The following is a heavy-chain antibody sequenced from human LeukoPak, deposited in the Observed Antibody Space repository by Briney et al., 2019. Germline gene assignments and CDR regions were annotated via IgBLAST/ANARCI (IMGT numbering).Heavy chain of an antibody. V-gene: IGHV1-2*02. J-gene: IGHJ4*02. Sequence: ASVKVSCKASGYTFTGCYMHWMRQAPGQGLEWMGWINPNSGATLYAQKFQGRVTMTRDTSINTAYMELSSLRSDDTAVYYCTRAKRVIFDYWGQGTLVTVSS. CDR1: GYTFTGCY. CDR2: INPNSGAT. D-gene: IGHD1-1*01. CDR3: TRAKRVIFDY.